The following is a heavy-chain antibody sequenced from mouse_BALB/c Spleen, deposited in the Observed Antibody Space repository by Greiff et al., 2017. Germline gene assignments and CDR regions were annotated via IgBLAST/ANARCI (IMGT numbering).Heavy chain of an antibody. Sequence: EVQGVESGGGLVKPGGSLKLSCAASGFTFSSYAMSWVRQTPEKRLEWVASISSGGSTYYPDSVKGRFTISRDNARNILYLQMSSLRSEDTAMYYCARADRYDGRFYAMDYWGQGTSVTVSS. J-gene: IGHJ4*01. D-gene: IGHD2-14*01. CDR2: ISSGGST. V-gene: IGHV5-6-5*01. CDR3: ARADRYDGRFYAMDY. CDR1: GFTFSSYA.